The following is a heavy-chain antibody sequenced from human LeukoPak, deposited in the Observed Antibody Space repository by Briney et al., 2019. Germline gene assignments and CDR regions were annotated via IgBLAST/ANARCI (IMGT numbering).Heavy chain of an antibody. Sequence: PGGSLRLSCAASGFTFSSYGMHWVRQAPGKGLEWVAVISFDATNKYYADSVKGRFTISRDNSKNTLYLQMNSLRPEDTAVYYCARDGYGLDTPMVSTNFDYWGQGTLVTVSS. D-gene: IGHD5-18*01. CDR2: ISFDATNK. J-gene: IGHJ4*02. CDR1: GFTFSSYG. V-gene: IGHV3-30*03. CDR3: ARDGYGLDTPMVSTNFDY.